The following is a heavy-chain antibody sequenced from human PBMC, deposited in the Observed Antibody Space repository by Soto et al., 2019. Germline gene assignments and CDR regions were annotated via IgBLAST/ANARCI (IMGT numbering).Heavy chain of an antibody. D-gene: IGHD4-17*01. CDR3: ARDPRDYGDYDSYYYYYYGMDV. CDR1: GYTFTGYY. V-gene: IGHV1-2*02. CDR2: INPNSGGT. Sequence: ASVNVSCKASGYTFTGYYMHWVRQAPGQGLGWMGWINPNSGGTNYAQKFQGRVTMTWDTSISTAYMELSRLRSDDTAVYYCARDPRDYGDYDSYYYYYYGMDVWGQGTTVTVSS. J-gene: IGHJ6*02.